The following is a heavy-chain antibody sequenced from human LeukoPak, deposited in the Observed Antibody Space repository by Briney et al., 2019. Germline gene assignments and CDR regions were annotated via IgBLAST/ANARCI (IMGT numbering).Heavy chain of an antibody. Sequence: SETLSLTCAVYGGSFSGYYWSWIRQPPGKGLEWIGGINHSGSTNYNPSLKSRVTISVDTSKNQFSLKLSSVTAADTAVYYCARESALSSSWYRGAFDYWGQGTLVTVSS. CDR3: ARESALSSSWYRGAFDY. CDR2: INHSGST. V-gene: IGHV4-34*01. D-gene: IGHD6-13*01. J-gene: IGHJ4*02. CDR1: GGSFSGYY.